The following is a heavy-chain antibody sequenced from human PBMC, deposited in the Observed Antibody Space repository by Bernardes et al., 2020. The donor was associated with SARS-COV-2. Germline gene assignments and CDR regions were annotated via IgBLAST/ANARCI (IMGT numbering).Heavy chain of an antibody. Sequence: PGNGREWVSHIVSSSNLIYYADSLKVRFTISRDNAKNSLYLQMNSQRAEDTAVYYCASTRRRDRYPGRVDYWGQGTLVTVSS. J-gene: IGHJ4*02. CDR3: ASTRRRDRYPGRVDY. D-gene: IGHD1-20*01. CDR2: IVSSSNLI. V-gene: IGHV3-11*01.